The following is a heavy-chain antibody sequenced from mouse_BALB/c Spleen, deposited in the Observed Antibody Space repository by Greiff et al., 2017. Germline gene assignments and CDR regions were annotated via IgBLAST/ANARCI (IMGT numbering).Heavy chain of an antibody. D-gene: IGHD2-1*01. CDR2: INPSNGGT. V-gene: IGHV1S81*02. J-gene: IGHJ2*01. CDR3: TRGGNYGYPLDY. CDR1: GYTFTSYY. Sequence: VKLQESGAELVKPGASVTLSCKASGYTFTSYYMYWVKQMPGQGLEWIGEINPSNGGTNFNEKFKSKATLTVDKSSSTAYMQLSSLTSEDSAVYYCTRGGNYGYPLDYWGQGTTLTVSS.